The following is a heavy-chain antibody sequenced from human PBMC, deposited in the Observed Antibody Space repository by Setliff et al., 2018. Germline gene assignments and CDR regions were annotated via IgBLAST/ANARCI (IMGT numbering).Heavy chain of an antibody. CDR2: IYVTEST. J-gene: IGHJ4*02. CDR3: AASRAYTGAVEEWFLPKTFDF. Sequence: SETLSLTCTVSGDSISNYYWNWIRQPAGKGLEWIGRIYVTESTKYNPSLKSRVTLSIDTSKYQFSLKLSSVTAADAALYYCAASRAYTGAVEEWFLPKTFDFWGQGSPVTVS. D-gene: IGHD3-10*01. CDR1: GDSISNYY. V-gene: IGHV4-4*07.